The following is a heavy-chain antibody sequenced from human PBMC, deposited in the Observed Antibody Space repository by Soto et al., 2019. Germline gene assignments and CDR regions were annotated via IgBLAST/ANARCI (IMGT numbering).Heavy chain of an antibody. CDR1: GVSISSYY. V-gene: IGHV4-59*01. CDR2: MSYSGST. D-gene: IGHD3-10*01. Sequence: QVQLQESGPGLVKPSETLSLTCTVSGVSISSYYWSWIRQPPGKGLEWVGYMSYSGSTDYNPSLKSRVTISIDTSKNQFSLKLSSVTAADTAVYYCARLSVVRGVIPNWGQGTLVTVSS. J-gene: IGHJ4*02. CDR3: ARLSVVRGVIPN.